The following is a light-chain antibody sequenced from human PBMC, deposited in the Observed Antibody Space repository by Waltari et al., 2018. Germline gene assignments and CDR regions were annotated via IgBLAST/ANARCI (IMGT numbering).Light chain of an antibody. CDR3: SSYTSSSTDYVV. V-gene: IGLV2-14*01. Sequence: QSALTQPASVSGSPGQSITISCTGTSSDVGGYNYVSWYQQHPGKAPKLMIYDVSKRPSGVSNRFSGSKSGNTASLTISGLQAEDEADYYCSSYTSSSTDYVVFGGGTKLTVL. CDR1: SSDVGGYNY. CDR2: DVS. J-gene: IGLJ2*01.